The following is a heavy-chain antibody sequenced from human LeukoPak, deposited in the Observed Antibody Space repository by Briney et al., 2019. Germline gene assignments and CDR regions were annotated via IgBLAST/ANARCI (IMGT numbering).Heavy chain of an antibody. V-gene: IGHV3-30-3*01. D-gene: IGHD3-22*01. CDR1: GFTFSSYA. CDR3: ASYYYDSSGSFDY. CDR2: ISYDGSNK. J-gene: IGHJ4*02. Sequence: PGRFLRLSCAASGFTFSSYAMHWVRQAPGKGLEWVAVISYDGSNKYYADSVKGRFTISRDNSKNTLYLQMNSLRAEDTAVYYCASYYYDSSGSFDYWGQGTLVTVSS.